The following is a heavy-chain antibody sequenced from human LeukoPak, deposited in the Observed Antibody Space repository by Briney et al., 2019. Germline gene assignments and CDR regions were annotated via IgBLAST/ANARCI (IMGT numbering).Heavy chain of an antibody. CDR2: IYYSGST. V-gene: IGHV4-59*08. D-gene: IGHD6-19*01. Sequence: SSETLSLTCTVSGGSISTYYWSWIRQPPEKGLEWIGYIYYSGSTTYNPSLTSRVTMSIDTSKNQFSLKLTSVTAADTAVYYCARHGSDWSFDYWGRGALVTVSS. CDR1: GGSISTYY. J-gene: IGHJ4*02. CDR3: ARHGSDWSFDY.